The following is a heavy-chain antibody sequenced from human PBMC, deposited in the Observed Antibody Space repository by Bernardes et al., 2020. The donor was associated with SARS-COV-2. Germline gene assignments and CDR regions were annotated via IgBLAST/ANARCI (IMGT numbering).Heavy chain of an antibody. Sequence: GGSLRLSCAASGFTFSNYWMHWVRQAPGKGLVWVSRINSDGSITTYGDSVKGRFTISRDNAKNTLYLQMNSLRAEDTAVYYCVRGPSGGYGRFDYWGQGALVTVSS. V-gene: IGHV3-74*01. J-gene: IGHJ4*02. CDR2: INSDGSIT. D-gene: IGHD5-12*01. CDR1: GFTFSNYW. CDR3: VRGPSGGYGRFDY.